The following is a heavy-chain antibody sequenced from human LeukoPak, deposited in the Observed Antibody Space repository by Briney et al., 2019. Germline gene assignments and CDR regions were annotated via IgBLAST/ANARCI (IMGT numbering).Heavy chain of an antibody. D-gene: IGHD1-26*01. Sequence: SETLSLTCTVSGYSISSGYFWGWIRQPPGKGLEGIGTIYHSGSTYYNASLESRVTISVDTSKNQFSLKLSSVTAADTAVYYCARDATYSGSYPPDYWGQGTLVTVSS. CDR2: IYHSGST. V-gene: IGHV4-38-2*02. CDR1: GYSISSGYF. CDR3: ARDATYSGSYPPDY. J-gene: IGHJ4*02.